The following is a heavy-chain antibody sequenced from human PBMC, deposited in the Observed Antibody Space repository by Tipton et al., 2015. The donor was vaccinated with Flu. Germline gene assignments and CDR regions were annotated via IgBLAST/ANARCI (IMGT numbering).Heavy chain of an antibody. Sequence: SLRLSCAASGFTVTTNHMSWVRQAPGKGLEWVSLIYSGGCTYYADSVKGRFSISRDNSKNTLYLQMSSLSAEDTAVYYCAKHCSGGVCYNSYGMDVWGQGTTVTVSS. CDR2: IYSGGCT. V-gene: IGHV3-53*01. J-gene: IGHJ6*02. CDR3: AKHCSGGVCYNSYGMDV. CDR1: GFTVTTNH. D-gene: IGHD2-8*02.